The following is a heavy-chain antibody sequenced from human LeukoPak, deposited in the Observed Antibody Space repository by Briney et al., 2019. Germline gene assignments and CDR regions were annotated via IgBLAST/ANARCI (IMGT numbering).Heavy chain of an antibody. D-gene: IGHD5-18*01. CDR2: VRDNGEN. CDR1: GGSINAYY. J-gene: IGHJ3*02. V-gene: IGHV4-59*08. CDR3: ARQPVNTAAFDI. Sequence: PSETLSLTCTVSGGSINAYYWSWIRQPPGKGLEWIAYVRDNGENNYNPSLKSRVAISVDTANNQISLRLNFVTAADTAIYYCARQPVNTAAFDIWGLGTMDTVSS.